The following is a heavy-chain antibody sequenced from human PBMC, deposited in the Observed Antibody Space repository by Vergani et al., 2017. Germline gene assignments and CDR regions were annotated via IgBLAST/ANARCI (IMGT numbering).Heavy chain of an antibody. J-gene: IGHJ5*02. CDR2: IYYSGST. CDR1: GGSVSSGSYY. V-gene: IGHV4-61*01. D-gene: IGHD5-18*01. CDR3: ARDAYSYGSKNWFDP. Sequence: QVQLQESGPGLVKPSETLSLTCTVSGGSVSSGSYYWSWIRQPPGKGLEWIGYIYYSGSTNYNPSLKSRVTISVDTSKNQFSLKLSSVTAADTAVYYCARDAYSYGSKNWFDPWGQGTLVTVSS.